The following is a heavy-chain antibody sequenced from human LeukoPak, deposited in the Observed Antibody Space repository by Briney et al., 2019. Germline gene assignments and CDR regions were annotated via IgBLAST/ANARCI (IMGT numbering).Heavy chain of an antibody. V-gene: IGHV4-39*01. Sequence: SETQSLTCTVSGGSISSSSYYWGWIRQPPGKGLEWIGSIYYSGSTYYNPSLKSRVTISVDTSKNQFSLKLSSVTAADTAVYYCAILDSSGYPRDAFDIWGQGTMVTVSS. CDR3: AILDSSGYPRDAFDI. D-gene: IGHD3-22*01. CDR1: GGSISSSSYY. J-gene: IGHJ3*02. CDR2: IYYSGST.